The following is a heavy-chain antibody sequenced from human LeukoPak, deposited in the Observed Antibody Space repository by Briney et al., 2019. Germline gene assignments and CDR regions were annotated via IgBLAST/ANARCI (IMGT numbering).Heavy chain of an antibody. CDR3: ARREVRLNAFEM. Sequence: NPSETLSLTCTVSGGSISSYYWNWIRQPPGKGLEWIGYTHHSGNTLYNPSLKSRVTTSVDTSKNQFSLSLSSVTAADTAVYYCARREVRLNAFEMWGQGTMVTVSS. J-gene: IGHJ3*02. V-gene: IGHV4-59*08. CDR2: THHSGNT. CDR1: GGSISSYY. D-gene: IGHD3-10*01.